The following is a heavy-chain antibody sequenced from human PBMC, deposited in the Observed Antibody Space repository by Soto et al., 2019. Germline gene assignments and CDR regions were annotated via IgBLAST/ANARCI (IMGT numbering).Heavy chain of an antibody. V-gene: IGHV4-34*01. Sequence: STTLSLTCAVYGGSFSGYFWTWVRQAPGKGLEWIGEINHSGRTNTNPSLKSRISTSVDTSKNQFSLRLSSVTAADTAFYYCARGPRCINTSCSNDFYHFGLDVWGQGTSVTVSS. J-gene: IGHJ6*02. CDR3: ARGPRCINTSCSNDFYHFGLDV. D-gene: IGHD2-2*01. CDR2: INHSGRT. CDR1: GGSFSGYF.